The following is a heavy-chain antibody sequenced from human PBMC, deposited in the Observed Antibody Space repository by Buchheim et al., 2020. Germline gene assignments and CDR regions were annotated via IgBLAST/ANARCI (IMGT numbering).Heavy chain of an antibody. Sequence: QVQLVESGGGVVQPGRSLRLSCAASGFTFSSYGMHWVRQAPGKGLEWVAVISYDGSNKYYADSVKGRFSISRDNSKKTLYLQMNSLRAEDTAVYYCAKDSTYYDFWSGYFGGYYYYGMDVWGQGTT. CDR3: AKDSTYYDFWSGYFGGYYYYGMDV. CDR2: ISYDGSNK. D-gene: IGHD3-3*01. CDR1: GFTFSSYG. V-gene: IGHV3-30*18. J-gene: IGHJ6*02.